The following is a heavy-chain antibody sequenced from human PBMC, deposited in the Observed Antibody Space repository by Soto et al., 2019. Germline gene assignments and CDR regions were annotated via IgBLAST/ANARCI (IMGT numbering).Heavy chain of an antibody. CDR1: GFTFSSYS. CDR2: ISSSSSYI. V-gene: IGHV3-21*01. D-gene: IGHD2-21*01. Sequence: PGGSLRLSCAASGFTFSSYSMNWVRQAPGKGLEWVSSISSSSSYIYYADSVKGRFTISRDNAKNSLYLQMNSLRAEDTAVYYCARGWPHSYYFDYWGQGTLVTVSS. CDR3: ARGWPHSYYFDY. J-gene: IGHJ4*02.